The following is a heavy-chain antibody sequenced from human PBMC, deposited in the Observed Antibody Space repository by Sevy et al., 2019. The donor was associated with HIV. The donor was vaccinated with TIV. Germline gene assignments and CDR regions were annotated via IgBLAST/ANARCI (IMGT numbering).Heavy chain of an antibody. CDR2: ISAYSGDT. Sequence: ASVKVSCKTFGYTFKTYGISWVRQAPGQELEWMGWISAYSGDTNFAQKFQGRVTMTTDTSTSTAYMELSSLRSDDTALYFCARDKPQGVVIIPGSMWGGVDYWGQGTVVTVSS. CDR3: ARDKPQGVVIIPGSMWGGVDY. V-gene: IGHV1-18*01. CDR1: GYTFKTYG. J-gene: IGHJ4*02. D-gene: IGHD2-2*01.